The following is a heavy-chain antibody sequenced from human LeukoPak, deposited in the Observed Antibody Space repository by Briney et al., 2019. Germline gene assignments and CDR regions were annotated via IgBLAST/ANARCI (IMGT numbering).Heavy chain of an antibody. Sequence: SETLSLTCAVYGGSFSGYYWSWIRQPPGKGLEWIGEINHSGSTNYNPSLKSRVTISVDTFKNQFSLKLSSVTAADTAVYYCARAALLLDIVVVLRAGYYFDYWGQGTLVTVSS. D-gene: IGHD2-15*01. CDR1: GGSFSGYY. CDR3: ARAALLLDIVVVLRAGYYFDY. J-gene: IGHJ4*02. CDR2: INHSGST. V-gene: IGHV4-34*01.